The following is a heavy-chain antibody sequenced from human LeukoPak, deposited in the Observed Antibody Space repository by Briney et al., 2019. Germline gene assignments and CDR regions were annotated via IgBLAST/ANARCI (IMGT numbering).Heavy chain of an antibody. J-gene: IGHJ4*02. Sequence: ASVKVSCKASGYTFTSYDINWVRQATGQGLEWMGWMNPNSGNTGYAQKFQGRVTMTRNTSISTAYMELSSLRSEDTAAYYCARSTQIAAAGDNWGQGTLVTVSS. CDR2: MNPNSGNT. D-gene: IGHD6-13*01. CDR1: GYTFTSYD. CDR3: ARSTQIAAAGDN. V-gene: IGHV1-8*01.